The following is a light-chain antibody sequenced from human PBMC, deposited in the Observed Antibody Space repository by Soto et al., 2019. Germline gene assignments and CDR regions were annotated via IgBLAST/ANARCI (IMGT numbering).Light chain of an antibody. CDR2: DVS. CDR1: SSDDGGYNY. V-gene: IGLV2-14*04. CDR3: SSYTSTSTRV. Sequence: TITCTGTSSDDGGYNYVSWYQQHPDKAPKLMIYDVSNRPSGVSNRFSGSKSGNTASLTISGLQAEDEADYYCSSYTSTSTRVFGTGTKVTVL. J-gene: IGLJ1*01.